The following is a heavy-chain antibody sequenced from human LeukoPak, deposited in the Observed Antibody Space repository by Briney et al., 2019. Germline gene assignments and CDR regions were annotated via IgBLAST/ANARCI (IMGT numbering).Heavy chain of an antibody. J-gene: IGHJ6*02. CDR2: IYYSGST. D-gene: IGHD4-11*01. V-gene: IGHV4-59*08. CDR3: ARHNTVYYYYGMDV. Sequence: MPSETLSLTCTVSGGSISSYYWSWIRQPPGKGLEWIGYIYYSGSTNYNPSLKSRVTISVDTSKNQFSLKLSSVTAADTAVYYCARHNTVYYYYGMDVWGQGTTVTVSS. CDR1: GGSISSYY.